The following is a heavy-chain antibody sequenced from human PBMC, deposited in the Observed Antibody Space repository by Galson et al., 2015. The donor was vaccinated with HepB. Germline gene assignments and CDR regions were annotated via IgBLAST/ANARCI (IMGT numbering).Heavy chain of an antibody. V-gene: IGHV3-23*01. D-gene: IGHD3-9*01. CDR1: GFTFSSYA. CDR2: ISGSGGST. Sequence: SLRLSCAASGFTFSSYAMSWVRQAPGKGLEWVSAISGSGGSTYYADSVKGRFTISRDNSKNTLYLQMNSLRAEDTAVYYCAAYDDILTGLYYYYGMDVWGQGTTVTVSS. CDR3: AAYDDILTGLYYYYGMDV. J-gene: IGHJ6*02.